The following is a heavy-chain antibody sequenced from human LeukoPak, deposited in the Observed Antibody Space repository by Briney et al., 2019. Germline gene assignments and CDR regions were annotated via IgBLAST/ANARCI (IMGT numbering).Heavy chain of an antibody. D-gene: IGHD2/OR15-2a*01. V-gene: IGHV3-74*01. J-gene: IGHJ4*02. Sequence: GGSLRLSCAASGFIFSSYWMHWVRQAPGKGLVWVSRINSDGSSASYADSVKGRFTISRDNAKNTLYLQMNSLRGEDTAVYYCVSFYETYWGRGTLVTVSS. CDR1: GFIFSSYW. CDR2: INSDGSSA. CDR3: VSFYETY.